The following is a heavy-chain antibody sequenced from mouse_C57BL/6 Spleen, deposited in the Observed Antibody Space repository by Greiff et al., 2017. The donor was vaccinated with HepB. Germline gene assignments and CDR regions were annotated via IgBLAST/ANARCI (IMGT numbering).Heavy chain of an antibody. J-gene: IGHJ2*01. CDR2: INPNNGGT. V-gene: IGHV1-26*01. Sequence: VQLQQSGPELVKPGASVKISCKASGYTFTDYYMNWVKQSHGKSLEWIGDINPNNGGTSYNQKFKGKATLTVDKSSSTAYMELRSLTSEDSAVYYCLWDTFDYWGQGTTLTVSS. CDR1: GYTFTDYY. D-gene: IGHD4-1*01. CDR3: LWDTFDY.